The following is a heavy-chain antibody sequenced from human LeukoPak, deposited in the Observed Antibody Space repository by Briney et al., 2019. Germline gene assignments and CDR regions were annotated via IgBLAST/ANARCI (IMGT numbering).Heavy chain of an antibody. Sequence: GGSLRLSCAASGFTFSSYSMNWVRQAPGKGLEWVSSISSSSYIYYADSVKGRFTISRDNAKNSLYLQMNSLRAEDTAVYYCAREGYYNGEYYFDYWGQGTLVTVSS. J-gene: IGHJ4*02. D-gene: IGHD3-9*01. CDR2: ISSSSYI. CDR1: GFTFSSYS. V-gene: IGHV3-21*01. CDR3: AREGYYNGEYYFDY.